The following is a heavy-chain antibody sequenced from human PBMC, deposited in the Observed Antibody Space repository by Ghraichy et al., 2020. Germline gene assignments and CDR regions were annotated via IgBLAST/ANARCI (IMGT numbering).Heavy chain of an antibody. D-gene: IGHD6-19*01. CDR1: GFTFSSYA. Sequence: LSLTCAASGFTFSSYAMSWVRQTPGEGLEWVSAISGSGGSTYYADSVKGRFTISRDNSKNTLYLQMNSLRAEDTAIYYCARLPVAGHWYFDLWGRDTLVTVSS. CDR3: ARLPVAGHWYFDL. CDR2: ISGSGGST. J-gene: IGHJ2*01. V-gene: IGHV3-23*01.